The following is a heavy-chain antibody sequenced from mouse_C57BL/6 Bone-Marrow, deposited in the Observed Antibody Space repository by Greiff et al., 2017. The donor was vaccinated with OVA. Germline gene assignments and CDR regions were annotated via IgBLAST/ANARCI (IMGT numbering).Heavy chain of an antibody. V-gene: IGHV5-9-1*02. D-gene: IGHD2-2*01. J-gene: IGHJ1*03. CDR3: TRDGYDLWYFDV. CDR2: ISSGGDYI. Sequence: EVQGVESGEGLVKPGGSLKLSCAASGFTFSSYAMSWVRQTPEKRLEWVAYISSGGDYIYYADTVKGRFTISRDNARNTLYLQMSSLKSEDTAMYYCTRDGYDLWYFDVWGTGTTVTVSS. CDR1: GFTFSSYA.